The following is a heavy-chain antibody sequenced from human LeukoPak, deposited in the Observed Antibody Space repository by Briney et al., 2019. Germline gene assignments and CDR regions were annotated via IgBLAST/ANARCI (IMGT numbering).Heavy chain of an antibody. J-gene: IGHJ4*02. CDR3: AWGAYCGGDCYGGLDY. D-gene: IGHD2-21*02. CDR2: ISGSGGST. CDR1: GFTFSSYE. V-gene: IGHV3-23*01. Sequence: GSLRLSCAASGFTFSSYEMNWVRQAPGKGLEWVSAISGSGGSTYYADSVKGRFTISRDNSKNTLYLQMNSLRAEDTAVYYCAWGAYCGGDCYGGLDYWGQGTLVTVSS.